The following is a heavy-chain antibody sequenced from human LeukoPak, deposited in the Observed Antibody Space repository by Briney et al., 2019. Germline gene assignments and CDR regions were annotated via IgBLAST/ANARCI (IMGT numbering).Heavy chain of an antibody. D-gene: IGHD5-18*01. CDR3: ARETVDTAFDY. V-gene: IGHV3-7*01. CDR2: IKQDGSEK. J-gene: IGHJ4*02. CDR1: GFTFSSYW. Sequence: GGSLRLSCAASGFTFSSYWITWVRQAPGKGLEWVANIKQDGSEKYYVDSVKGRFTISRDNAKNSLYLQMNSLRAEDTAVYHCARETVDTAFDYWGQGTLVTVSS.